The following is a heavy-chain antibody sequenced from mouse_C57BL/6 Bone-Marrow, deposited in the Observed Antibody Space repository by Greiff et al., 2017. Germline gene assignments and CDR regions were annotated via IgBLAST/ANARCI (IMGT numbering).Heavy chain of an antibody. V-gene: IGHV1-47*01. CDR2: FHPYNDDT. CDR1: GYTFTTYP. D-gene: IGHD4-1*02. Sequence: QVHVKQSGAELVKPGASVKMSCKASGYTFTTYPIEWMKQNHGKSLEWIGNFHPYNDDTKYNEKFKGKATLTVEKSSSTVYLELSRLTSVDSAVYYCAVLQLGPYWYFDVWGTGTTVTVSA. J-gene: IGHJ1*03. CDR3: AVLQLGPYWYFDV.